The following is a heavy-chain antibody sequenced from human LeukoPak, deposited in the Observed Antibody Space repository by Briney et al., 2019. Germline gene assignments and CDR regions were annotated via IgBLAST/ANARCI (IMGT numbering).Heavy chain of an antibody. CDR2: ISSNGGST. CDR3: ARGGPPNYYYYYMDV. CDR1: GFTFSSYA. V-gene: IGHV3-64*01. Sequence: GGSLRLSCAASGFTFSSYAMHWVRQAPGKGLEYVSAISSNGGSTYYANSVKGRFTISRDNSKNTLYLQMGSLRAEDMAVYYCARGGPPNYYYYYMDVWGKGTTVTVSS. D-gene: IGHD1-14*01. J-gene: IGHJ6*03.